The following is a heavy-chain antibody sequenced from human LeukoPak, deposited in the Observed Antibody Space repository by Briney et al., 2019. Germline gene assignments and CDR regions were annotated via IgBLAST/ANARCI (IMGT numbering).Heavy chain of an antibody. Sequence: GASVKVSCKASGYTFTSYGISWVRQAPGQGLEWMGWISAYNGNTNYAQKLQGRVTMTTDTSTSTAYMELSSLRSEDTAVYYCARAGGPHVSANMYYYDSSGYGEDYWGQGTLVTVSS. D-gene: IGHD3-22*01. V-gene: IGHV1-18*01. CDR2: ISAYNGNT. CDR1: GYTFTSYG. J-gene: IGHJ4*02. CDR3: ARAGGPHVSANMYYYDSSGYGEDY.